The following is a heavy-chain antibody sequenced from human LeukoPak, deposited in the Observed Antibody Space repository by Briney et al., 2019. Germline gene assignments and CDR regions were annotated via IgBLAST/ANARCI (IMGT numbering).Heavy chain of an antibody. D-gene: IGHD2/OR15-2a*01. V-gene: IGHV5-10-1*01. CDR2: IDPSDSYT. Sequence: GESLKISCQGSGYSFTSYWISWVRQMPGKGLEWMGRIDPSDSYTNYIPSFQGHVTISADKSISPAYLQWSSLKASDTAMYYCATGQNIGQADYWGQGTLATVSS. CDR1: GYSFTSYW. CDR3: ATGQNIGQADY. J-gene: IGHJ4*02.